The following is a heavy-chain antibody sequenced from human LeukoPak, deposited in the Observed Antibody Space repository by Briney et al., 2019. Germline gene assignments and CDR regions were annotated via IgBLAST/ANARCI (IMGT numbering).Heavy chain of an antibody. CDR2: INHSGST. V-gene: IGHV4-34*01. J-gene: IGHJ3*02. D-gene: IGHD2-15*01. CDR3: ARHMVVVIADAFDI. Sequence: SETLSLTCAVYGGSFSGYYWSWIRQPPGKGLEWIGEINHSGSTNYNPSLKSRVTISVDTSKNQFSLKLSSVTAADTAVYYCARHMVVVIADAFDIWGQGTMVTVSS. CDR1: GGSFSGYY.